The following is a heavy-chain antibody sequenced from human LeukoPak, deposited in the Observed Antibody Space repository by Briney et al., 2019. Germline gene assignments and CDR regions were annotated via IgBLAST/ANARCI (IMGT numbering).Heavy chain of an antibody. D-gene: IGHD3-10*01. J-gene: IGHJ6*04. CDR1: GGSMDSFY. CDR3: ARLARLTLIRGVTGYHSLDV. Sequence: PSETLSLTCTVSGGSMDSFYWSWIRQSPGGGLEWIGYIYYSGTTNYNPSLKSRLTISVDTSKNQFSLYLSSVTAADTAVYYCARLARLTLIRGVTGYHSLDVWGKGTKVTVSS. V-gene: IGHV4-59*01. CDR2: IYYSGTT.